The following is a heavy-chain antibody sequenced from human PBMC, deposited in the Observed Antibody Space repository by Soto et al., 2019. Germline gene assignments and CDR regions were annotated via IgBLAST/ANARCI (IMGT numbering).Heavy chain of an antibody. CDR2: IKSKTDGGTT. CDR3: TTDPGGTRLGRPTAYY. Sequence: PGGSLRLSCAASGFTFGNAWMNWVRQAPGKGLEWVGRIKSKTDGGTTDYAAPVKGRFTISRDDSKNTLYLQMNSLKTEDTAVYYCTTDPGGTRLGRPTAYYWGQGTLVTVSS. CDR1: GFTFGNAW. V-gene: IGHV3-15*07. D-gene: IGHD1-1*01. J-gene: IGHJ4*02.